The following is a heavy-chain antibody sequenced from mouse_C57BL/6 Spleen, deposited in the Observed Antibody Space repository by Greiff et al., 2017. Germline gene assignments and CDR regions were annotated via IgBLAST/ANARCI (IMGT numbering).Heavy chain of an antibody. Sequence: EVNVVESEGGLVQPGSSMKLSCTASGFTFSDYYMAWVRQVPETGLEGVANINYDGSSTYYLDSLKSRFIISRDTAKNILYLQMSSLKSEDTATYYCARGGWYDNYEVDYWGQGTSVTVSS. J-gene: IGHJ4*01. CDR3: ARGGWYDNYEVDY. V-gene: IGHV5-16*01. CDR2: INYDGSST. CDR1: GFTFSDYY. D-gene: IGHD2-10*02.